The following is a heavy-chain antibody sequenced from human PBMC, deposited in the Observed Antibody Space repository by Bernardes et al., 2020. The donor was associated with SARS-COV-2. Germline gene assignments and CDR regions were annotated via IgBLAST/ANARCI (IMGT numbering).Heavy chain of an antibody. D-gene: IGHD3-10*01. CDR2: IKQDGSEK. CDR1: GFSFNTYW. J-gene: IGHJ4*02. Sequence: VGSLRLSCAASGFSFNTYWMSWVRQAPGKGLEWVANIKQDGSEKYYVDSVKGRFTISRDNAKNSLYLQMNSLRAEGTAVYYCARDLSYNGNSPFDYWGQGTLVTVSS. V-gene: IGHV3-7*04. CDR3: ARDLSYNGNSPFDY.